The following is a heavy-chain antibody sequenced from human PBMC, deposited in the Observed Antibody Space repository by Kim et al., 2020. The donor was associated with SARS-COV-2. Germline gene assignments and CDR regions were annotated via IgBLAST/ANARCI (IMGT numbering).Heavy chain of an antibody. CDR1: GFTFSSYE. Sequence: GGSLRLSCAASGFTFSSYEMNWVRQAPGKGLEWISYISSSGSTIFYADSVKGRFTISRDNAKNSLYLQMNSLRAEDTAVYYCAREERITMLVVVITSAFDIWGQGTVVTVSS. V-gene: IGHV3-48*03. J-gene: IGHJ3*02. D-gene: IGHD3-22*01. CDR2: ISSSGSTI. CDR3: AREERITMLVVVITSAFDI.